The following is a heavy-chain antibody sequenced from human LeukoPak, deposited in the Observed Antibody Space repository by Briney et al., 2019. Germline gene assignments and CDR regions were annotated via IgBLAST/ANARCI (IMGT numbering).Heavy chain of an antibody. V-gene: IGHV1-69*13. J-gene: IGHJ4*02. Sequence: GASVKVSCKASGGIFGRHGITWVRQAPGQGLEWMGGIISMFATTIYAEKFQGRLTITADESTSTAYMELKSLTYCAGVPVVSMTPLYFFDFWGQGTLVTVSS. CDR1: GGIFGRHG. D-gene: IGHD3-10*01. CDR2: IISMFATT. CDR3: MTPLYFFDF.